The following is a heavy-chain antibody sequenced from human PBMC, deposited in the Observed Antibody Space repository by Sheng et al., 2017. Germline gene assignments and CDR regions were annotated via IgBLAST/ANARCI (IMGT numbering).Heavy chain of an antibody. CDR1: GGSFSGYY. CDR2: INHSGST. D-gene: IGHD3-10*01. V-gene: IGHV4-34*01. J-gene: IGHJ5*02. CDR3: ARGLRGSRRRFDP. Sequence: QVQLQQWGAGLLKPSETLSLTCAVYGGSFSGYYWSWIRQPPGKGLEWIGEINHSGSTNYNPSLKSRVTISVDTSKNQFSLKLSSVTAADTAVYYCARGLRGSRRRFDPWGQGTLVTVSS.